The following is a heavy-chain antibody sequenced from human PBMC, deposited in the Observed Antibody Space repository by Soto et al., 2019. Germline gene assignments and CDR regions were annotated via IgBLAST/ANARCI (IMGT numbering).Heavy chain of an antibody. CDR1: GFTFSSYA. J-gene: IGHJ4*02. V-gene: IGHV3-23*01. CDR3: AKFFVETGGSSGWPWSFHY. D-gene: IGHD6-25*01. CDR2: VSGSGGTT. Sequence: EVQLLESGGGLVQPGGSLRLSCAASGFTFSSYAMSWVRQAPGKGLEWVSAVSGSGGTTYYADSVKGRFTISRDNSKNTLFLQMNSLGAEDTAVYYCAKFFVETGGSSGWPWSFHYWGQGTLVTVSS.